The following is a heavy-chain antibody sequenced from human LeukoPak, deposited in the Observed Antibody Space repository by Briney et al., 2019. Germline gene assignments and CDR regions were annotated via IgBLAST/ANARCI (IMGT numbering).Heavy chain of an antibody. CDR2: ISGSGGST. J-gene: IGHJ4*02. Sequence: GGSLRLSCAASGCTFSSYAMSWVRQAPGKGLEWVSAISGSGGSTYYADSVKGRFTISRDNSKNTLYLQMNSLRAEDTAVYYCAKDPYSYGYPYYFDYWGQGTLVTVSS. V-gene: IGHV3-23*01. D-gene: IGHD5-18*01. CDR1: GCTFSSYA. CDR3: AKDPYSYGYPYYFDY.